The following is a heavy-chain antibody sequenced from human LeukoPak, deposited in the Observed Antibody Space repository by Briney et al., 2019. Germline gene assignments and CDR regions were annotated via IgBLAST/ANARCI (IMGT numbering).Heavy chain of an antibody. CDR3: AKFPPSYSSTKPGDY. V-gene: IGHV3-23*01. CDR1: GFTFSSYA. Sequence: GGSLRLSCAASGFTFSSYAMSWVRQAPGKGLEWVSAISGSGGSTYYADSVKGRFTISRDNSKNTLYLQMNSLRAEDTAVYCCAKFPPSYSSTKPGDYWGQGTLVTVSS. J-gene: IGHJ4*02. CDR2: ISGSGGST. D-gene: IGHD6-13*01.